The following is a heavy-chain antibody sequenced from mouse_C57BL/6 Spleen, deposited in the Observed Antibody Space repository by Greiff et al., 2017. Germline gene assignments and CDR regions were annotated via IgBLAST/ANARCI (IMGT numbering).Heavy chain of an antibody. CDR1: GFTFSSYG. J-gene: IGHJ4*01. CDR2: ISSGGSYT. D-gene: IGHD3-3*01. V-gene: IGHV5-6*01. Sequence: EVKLMESGGDLVKPGGSLKLSCAASGFTFSSYGMSWVRQTPDKRLEWVATISSGGSYTYYPDSVKGRFTISRDNAKHTLYLQMSSLQSEDTAMYYCAGGDGDGAMDYWGQGTSVTVSS. CDR3: AGGDGDGAMDY.